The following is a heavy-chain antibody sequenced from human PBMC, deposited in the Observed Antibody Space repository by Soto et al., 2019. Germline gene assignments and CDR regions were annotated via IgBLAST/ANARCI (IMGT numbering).Heavy chain of an antibody. V-gene: IGHV3-30*18. J-gene: IGHJ4*02. Sequence: GGSLRVSCAAAGFTFSSYGMHWVRQNPGKGLEWVAVISYDGSNKYYADSVKGRFTISRDNSKNTLYLQMNSLRAEDTAVYYCAKDLVSTRFLEWLLDYWGQGTLVTVSS. CDR1: GFTFSSYG. D-gene: IGHD3-3*01. CDR3: AKDLVSTRFLEWLLDY. CDR2: ISYDGSNK.